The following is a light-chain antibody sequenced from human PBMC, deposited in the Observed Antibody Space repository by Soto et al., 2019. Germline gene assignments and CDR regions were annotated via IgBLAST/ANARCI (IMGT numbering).Light chain of an antibody. CDR3: CSYAGSSTL. CDR1: SSDVGSYKF. J-gene: IGLJ2*01. Sequence: QSALTQPASVSGSPGQSITISCTGTSSDVGSYKFVSWYQQHTGKAPKLLIYEGTKRPSGLSNRFSGSKSGNAASLTISGLLVDDEADYYCCSYAGSSTLFGGGTKLTVL. V-gene: IGLV2-23*01. CDR2: EGT.